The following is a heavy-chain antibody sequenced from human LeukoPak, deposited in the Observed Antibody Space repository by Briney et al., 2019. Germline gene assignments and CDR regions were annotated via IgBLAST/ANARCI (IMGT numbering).Heavy chain of an antibody. CDR2: ITSKAYGATT. D-gene: IGHD1-26*01. CDR1: GFTFGDYA. CDR3: SRHIVGARTLFAY. V-gene: IGHV3-49*04. Sequence: PGGSLTLSCTASGFTFGDYAISWVRQAPGKGLEWVGFITSKAYGATTDYAASVKGRFTISRDDSKSIAYLQMNSPKSEDTAVYYCSRHIVGARTLFAYWEEGALVTVSS. J-gene: IGHJ4*02.